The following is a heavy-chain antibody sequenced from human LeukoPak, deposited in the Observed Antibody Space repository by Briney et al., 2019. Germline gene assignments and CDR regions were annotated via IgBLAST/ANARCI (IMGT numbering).Heavy chain of an antibody. Sequence: SETLPLTCTVSGGSISSSSYYWGWIRQPPGKGLEWIGSIYYSGSTYYNPSLKSRVTISVDTSKNQFPLKLSSVTAADTAVYYCARVSGYDFWSGYSNYFDYWGQGTLVTVSS. J-gene: IGHJ4*02. CDR2: IYYSGST. D-gene: IGHD3-3*01. CDR1: GGSISSSSYY. CDR3: ARVSGYDFWSGYSNYFDY. V-gene: IGHV4-39*01.